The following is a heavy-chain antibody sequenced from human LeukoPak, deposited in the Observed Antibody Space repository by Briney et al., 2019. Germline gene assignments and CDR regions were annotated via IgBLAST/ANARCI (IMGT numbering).Heavy chain of an antibody. D-gene: IGHD3-22*01. Sequence: SETLSLTCTVSGGSISSGGYYWSWIRQHPGTGLEWLGYIYYSGSTYYNPSLKIRVTISVDTSKNQFSLKLSSVTAADTAVYYCARAGPNAYYYDSSGYYFDYWGQGTLVTVSS. CDR1: GGSISSGGYY. V-gene: IGHV4-31*03. CDR3: ARAGPNAYYYDSSGYYFDY. J-gene: IGHJ4*02. CDR2: IYYSGST.